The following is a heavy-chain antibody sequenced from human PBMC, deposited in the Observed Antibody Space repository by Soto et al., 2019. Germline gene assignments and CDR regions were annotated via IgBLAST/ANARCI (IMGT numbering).Heavy chain of an antibody. CDR3: ARHGSMATMALDY. J-gene: IGHJ4*02. D-gene: IGHD5-12*01. V-gene: IGHV4-39*01. Sequence: PSETLSLTCTVSGGSISSSSYYWGWIRQPPGKGLEWIGSIYYSGSTYYNPSLKSRVTISVDTSKNQFSLKLSSVTAADTAVYYCARHGSMATMALDYWGQGTLVTVSS. CDR1: GGSISSSSYY. CDR2: IYYSGST.